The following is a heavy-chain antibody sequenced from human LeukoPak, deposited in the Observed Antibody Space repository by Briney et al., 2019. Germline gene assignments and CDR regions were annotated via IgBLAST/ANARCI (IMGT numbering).Heavy chain of an antibody. D-gene: IGHD3-3*01. Sequence: GRSLRLSCAASGFTFEDYAMHWVRQAPGKGLEWVSGISWNSGSIGYADSVKGRFTISRDNAKNSLYLQMNSLRAEDTALYYCAKDVYDFWSGSNWFDPWGQGTLVTVSS. CDR3: AKDVYDFWSGSNWFDP. V-gene: IGHV3-9*01. CDR1: GFTFEDYA. J-gene: IGHJ5*02. CDR2: ISWNSGSI.